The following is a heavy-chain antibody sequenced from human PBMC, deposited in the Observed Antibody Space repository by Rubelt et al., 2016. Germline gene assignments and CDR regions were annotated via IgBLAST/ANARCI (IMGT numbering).Heavy chain of an antibody. Sequence: SISSSSSYIYYADSVKGRFTISRDNAKNSLYLQMNSLRAEDTAVYYCARDRDYYGSGSYYNEFGYYYYYGMDVWGQGTTVTVSS. V-gene: IGHV3-21*01. CDR2: ISSSSSYI. D-gene: IGHD3-10*01. CDR3: ARDRDYYGSGSYYNEFGYYYYYGMDV. J-gene: IGHJ6*02.